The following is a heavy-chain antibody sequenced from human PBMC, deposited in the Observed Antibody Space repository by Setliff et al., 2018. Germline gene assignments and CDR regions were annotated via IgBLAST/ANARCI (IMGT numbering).Heavy chain of an antibody. V-gene: IGHV4-61*02. D-gene: IGHD2-21*01. CDR3: AREFVVISFVKNIHHHYGMDV. CDR1: GGSLSSGSNY. CDR2: IYTTGTT. J-gene: IGHJ6*02. Sequence: NPSETLSLTCTVSGGSLSSGSNYWGWFRQPAGKGLEWIGRIYTTGTTNYSPSLTGRVTISADTSKNQISLKLSSVSAADTAVYYCAREFVVISFVKNIHHHYGMDVWGQGTTVTVSS.